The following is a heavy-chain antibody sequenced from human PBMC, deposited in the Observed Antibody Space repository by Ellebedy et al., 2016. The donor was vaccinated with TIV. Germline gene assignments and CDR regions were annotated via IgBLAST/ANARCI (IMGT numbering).Heavy chain of an antibody. Sequence: PGGSLRLSCAASGFSLTGSDLHWVPRPRGQGLEWVSAPGAAGDTYSPDSVRGRFTISRESAKNSFYLQMNSLTAGDTAVYYCARGSPGGDNWFFGLWGRGTQVTVSS. CDR1: GFSLTGSD. V-gene: IGHV3-13*01. CDR3: ARGSPGGDNWFFGL. CDR2: PGAAGDT. J-gene: IGHJ2*01. D-gene: IGHD3-10*01.